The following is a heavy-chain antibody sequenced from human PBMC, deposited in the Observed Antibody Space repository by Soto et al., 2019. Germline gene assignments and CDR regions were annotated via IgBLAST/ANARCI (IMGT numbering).Heavy chain of an antibody. D-gene: IGHD2-2*01. Sequence: QVQLVQSGAEVKKPGASVKVSCKASGYTFTSYGISWVRQAPGQGLEWMGWISAYNGNTNYAQKLQGRVPMTTDTSTSTAYMELRSLRSDDTAVYYCARVSTPYCSSTSCYYYYYYMDVWGKGTTVTVSS. J-gene: IGHJ6*03. CDR3: ARVSTPYCSSTSCYYYYYYMDV. CDR2: ISAYNGNT. CDR1: GYTFTSYG. V-gene: IGHV1-18*01.